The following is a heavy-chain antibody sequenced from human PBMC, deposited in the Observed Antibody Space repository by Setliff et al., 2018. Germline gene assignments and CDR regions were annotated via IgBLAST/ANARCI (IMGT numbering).Heavy chain of an antibody. J-gene: IGHJ4*02. CDR1: GFTFSSYD. CDR3: ARTCSGSGCYAGLES. V-gene: IGHV3-13*01. D-gene: IGHD2-15*01. Sequence: PGGSLRLSCAASGFTFSSYDMHWVRQATGKGLEWVSAIGTAGDTYYPGSVKGRFTISRENAKNTLYLQMNSLRAEDTAVYYCARTCSGSGCYAGLESWGQGTPVTVSS. CDR2: IGTAGDT.